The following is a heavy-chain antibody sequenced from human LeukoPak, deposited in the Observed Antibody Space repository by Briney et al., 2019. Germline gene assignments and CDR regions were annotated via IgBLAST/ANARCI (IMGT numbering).Heavy chain of an antibody. V-gene: IGHV3-23*01. Sequence: GALRLSCAASGFPFSSYAMSWVRQAPGKGLEWVSAISGSGGSTYYADSVKGRFTISRDNSKNTLYMQMNSLRAEDTAVYYCAKDLYSSGWYVPVYFDYWGQGTLVTVSS. CDR3: AKDLYSSGWYVPVYFDY. CDR1: GFPFSSYA. J-gene: IGHJ4*02. D-gene: IGHD6-19*01. CDR2: ISGSGGST.